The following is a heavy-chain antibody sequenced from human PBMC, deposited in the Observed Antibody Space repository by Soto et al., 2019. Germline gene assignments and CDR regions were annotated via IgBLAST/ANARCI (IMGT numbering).Heavy chain of an antibody. Sequence: SETLSLTCTVSGGSISSYYWSWIRQPPGKGLEWIGYIYYSGSTNYNPSLKSRVTISVDTSKNQFSLKLSSVTAADTAVYYCARDRSGLRYFDWLSSYYYGMDVWGQGTTVTSP. V-gene: IGHV4-59*01. CDR2: IYYSGST. J-gene: IGHJ6*02. CDR1: GGSISSYY. D-gene: IGHD3-9*01. CDR3: ARDRSGLRYFDWLSSYYYGMDV.